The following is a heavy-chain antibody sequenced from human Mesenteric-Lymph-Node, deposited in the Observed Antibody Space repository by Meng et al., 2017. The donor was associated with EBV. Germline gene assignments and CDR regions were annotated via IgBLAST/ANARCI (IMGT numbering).Heavy chain of an antibody. CDR3: ARISSANDSV. D-gene: IGHD5-12*01. Sequence: EVQLVESGGGLIQPGGSLSISCAASGLTVSSNYMSWVRQAPGKGLEWVSVIYSGGSTYYSDSVQGRFTISRDNSKNIVFLQMSSLRADDTAVYYCARISSANDSVWGQGALVTVSS. CDR2: IYSGGST. CDR1: GLTVSSNY. V-gene: IGHV3-53*01. J-gene: IGHJ4*02.